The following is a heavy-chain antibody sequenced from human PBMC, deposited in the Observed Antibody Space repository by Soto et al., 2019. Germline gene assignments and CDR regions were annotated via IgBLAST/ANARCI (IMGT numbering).Heavy chain of an antibody. CDR1: GFTFSGSA. Sequence: EVQLVESGGGLVQPGGSLKLSCAASGFTFSGSAMHCVRQASGKGLEWVGRIRSKANSYATAYAASVKGRFTISRDDLKNTAYLEMNSLITGDTAVYYCTRHWTTVTPLAGFYYYGRYVWGQGTTVTVSS. J-gene: IGHJ6*02. CDR3: TRHWTTVTPLAGFYYYGRYV. D-gene: IGHD4-17*01. CDR2: IRSKANSYAT. V-gene: IGHV3-73*02.